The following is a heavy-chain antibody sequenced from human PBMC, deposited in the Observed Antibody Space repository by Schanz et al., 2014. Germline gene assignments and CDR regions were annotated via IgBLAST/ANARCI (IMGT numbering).Heavy chain of an antibody. V-gene: IGHV3-23*01. CDR3: ARAQGVIRLYYGVDV. D-gene: IGHD3-10*01. J-gene: IGHJ6*02. Sequence: EVQLLESGGGLVRPGGSLRLSCAASGFTFSSYTMNWVRQAPGKGLEWVSAISGSGGSTVYADSVRGRFTISRDNSMNTVYLQMNSLRSDDAAVYYCARAQGVIRLYYGVDVWGQGTTVTVSS. CDR2: ISGSGGST. CDR1: GFTFSSYT.